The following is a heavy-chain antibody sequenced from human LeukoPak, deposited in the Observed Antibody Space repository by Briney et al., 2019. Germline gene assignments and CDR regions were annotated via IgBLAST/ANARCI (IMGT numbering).Heavy chain of an antibody. CDR2: LSFDGKGK. D-gene: IGHD1-14*01. V-gene: IGHV3-30*01. J-gene: IGHJ4*02. Sequence: PGGSLRLSCAASGFTFQDYSMYWIRQAPGKGLEWMTVLSFDGKGKFYADSVKGRFTVSRDTSKNTLFLDMNNVTVEDTAVYYCGAGNPDYWGRGTLVTVYS. CDR3: GAGNPDY. CDR1: GFTFQDYS.